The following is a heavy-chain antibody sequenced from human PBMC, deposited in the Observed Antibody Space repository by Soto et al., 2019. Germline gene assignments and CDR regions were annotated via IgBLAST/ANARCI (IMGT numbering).Heavy chain of an antibody. CDR1: GGSISSGGYY. Sequence: SETLSLTCTVSGGSISSGGYYWSWIRQHPGKGLEWIGYIYYSGSTYYNQSLKSRVTISVDTSNNHFSLKVSSVTAADTAVYYCGRLEAVFLPLPSPPHHHYYGMDFWAQGTTATASS. J-gene: IGHJ6*02. CDR3: GRLEAVFLPLPSPPHHHYYGMDF. D-gene: IGHD3-3*01. V-gene: IGHV4-31*03. CDR2: IYYSGST.